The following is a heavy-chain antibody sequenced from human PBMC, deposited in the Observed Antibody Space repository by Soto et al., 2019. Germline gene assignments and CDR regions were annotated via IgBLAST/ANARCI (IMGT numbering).Heavy chain of an antibody. CDR2: IYHSGST. CDR3: ARSPPTMYCSGGSCYFDY. Sequence: QVQLQESGPGLVKPSGTLSLTCAVSGGSISSSNWWSWVRQPPGKGLEWIGEIYHSGSTNYNPSLKRRVTISVDKSKNQFSLKLSSVTAADTAVYYCARSPPTMYCSGGSCYFDYWGQGTLVTVSS. D-gene: IGHD2-15*01. J-gene: IGHJ4*02. CDR1: GGSISSSNW. V-gene: IGHV4-4*02.